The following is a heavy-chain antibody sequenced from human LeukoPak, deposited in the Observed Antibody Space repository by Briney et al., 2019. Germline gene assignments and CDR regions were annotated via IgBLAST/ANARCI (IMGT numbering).Heavy chain of an antibody. CDR1: GFTFSSYG. J-gene: IGHJ4*02. Sequence: GGSLRLSCAASGFTFSSYGMHWVRQAPGKGLEWVAFIRYDGSNKYYADSVKGRFTISRDNSKNTLYLQMNSLRAEDTAVYYCATTRLRFLEWSVGYWGQGTLVTVSS. CDR2: IRYDGSNK. V-gene: IGHV3-30*02. D-gene: IGHD3-3*01. CDR3: ATTRLRFLEWSVGY.